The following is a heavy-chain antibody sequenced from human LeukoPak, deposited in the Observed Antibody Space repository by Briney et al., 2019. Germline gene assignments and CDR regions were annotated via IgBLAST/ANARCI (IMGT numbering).Heavy chain of an antibody. Sequence: PSETLSLTCAVYGGSFSGYYWSWIRQPPGKGLEWIGYIYHSGSTYYNPSLKSRVTISVDRSKNQFSLKLSSVTAADTAVYYCARDVRDIVVVPAAHFDYWGQGTLVTVSS. J-gene: IGHJ4*02. D-gene: IGHD2-2*01. V-gene: IGHV4-34*01. CDR3: ARDVRDIVVVPAAHFDY. CDR1: GGSFSGYY. CDR2: IYHSGST.